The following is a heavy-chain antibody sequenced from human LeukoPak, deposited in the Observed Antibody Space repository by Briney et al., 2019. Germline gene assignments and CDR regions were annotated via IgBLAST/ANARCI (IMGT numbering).Heavy chain of an antibody. Sequence: SETLSLTCTVSGGSISSYDWSWIRQPPGKGLEWIGYIYYSGSTNYNPSLKSRVTISVDTSKNQFSLKLSSVTAADTAVYYCARRRVAGTEADYWGQGTLVTVSS. D-gene: IGHD6-19*01. J-gene: IGHJ4*02. CDR3: ARRRVAGTEADY. CDR1: GGSISSYD. CDR2: IYYSGST. V-gene: IGHV4-59*08.